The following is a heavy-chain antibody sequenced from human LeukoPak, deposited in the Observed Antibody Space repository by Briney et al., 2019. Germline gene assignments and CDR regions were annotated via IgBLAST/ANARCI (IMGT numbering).Heavy chain of an antibody. V-gene: IGHV3-7*01. CDR3: ARDKSPYGMDV. J-gene: IGHJ6*02. CDR2: IKQDGSEK. CDR1: GFTFSSYS. Sequence: SGGSLRLSCAASGFTFSSYSMNWVRQAPGKGLEWVANIKQDGSEKYYVDSVKGRFTISRDNAKNSLYLQMNSLRAEDTAVYYCARDKSPYGMDVWGQGTTVTVSS.